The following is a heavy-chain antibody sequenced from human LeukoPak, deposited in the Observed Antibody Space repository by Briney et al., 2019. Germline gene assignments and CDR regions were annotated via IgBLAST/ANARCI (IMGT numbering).Heavy chain of an antibody. D-gene: IGHD5-18*01. J-gene: IGHJ5*02. CDR2: IYYSGST. CDR3: ARGTAMSRFDP. Sequence: SETLSLTCTVSGGPISSYYWSWIRQPPGKGLEWIGYIYYSGSTNYNPSLKSRVTISVDTSKNQFSLKLSSVTAADTAVYYCARGTAMSRFDPWGQGTLVTVSS. CDR1: GGPISSYY. V-gene: IGHV4-59*08.